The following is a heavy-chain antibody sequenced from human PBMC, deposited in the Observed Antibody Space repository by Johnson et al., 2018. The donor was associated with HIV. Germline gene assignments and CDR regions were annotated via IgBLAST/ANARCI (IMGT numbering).Heavy chain of an antibody. CDR1: GFTFSTYG. Sequence: VQLMESGGGVVQSGRSLRLSCSASGFTFSTYGMHWVRQAPGKGLEWVAVMWYDGSNKYYADSVKGRFTISRDNSKNTLYLLMNSLRAEDTAVYYCARVGAGHISGPDMVFDIWGQGTIVTVSS. CDR3: ARVGAGHISGPDMVFDI. D-gene: IGHD6-19*01. V-gene: IGHV3-33*01. J-gene: IGHJ3*02. CDR2: MWYDGSNK.